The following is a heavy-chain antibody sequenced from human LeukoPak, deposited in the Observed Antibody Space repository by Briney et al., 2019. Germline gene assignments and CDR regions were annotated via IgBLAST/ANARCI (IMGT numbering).Heavy chain of an antibody. CDR3: ARDAGRVVYYFDY. CDR2: ISSSSSYI. V-gene: IGHV3-21*01. Sequence: GGSLRLSCAASGFTFSSYSMNWVRQAPGKGLEWVSFISSSSSYIYYADSVKGRFTISRDNAKNSLYLQMNSLRAEDTAVYYCARDAGRVVYYFDYWGQGTLVTVSS. J-gene: IGHJ4*02. D-gene: IGHD2-15*01. CDR1: GFTFSSYS.